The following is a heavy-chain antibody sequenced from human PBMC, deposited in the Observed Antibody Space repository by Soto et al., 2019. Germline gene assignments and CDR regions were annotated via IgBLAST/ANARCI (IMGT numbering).Heavy chain of an antibody. J-gene: IGHJ5*02. CDR2: ISGSGGST. Sequence: GGSLGLSCAASGFICSSYDMSWVRQAPGKGREWVSAISGSGGSTYYADSVKGRFTISRDNYRNTLYLQMNSLRAEATAVYYCAKESNWNPGVWFDPWGQGTLVTAAS. CDR1: GFICSSYD. V-gene: IGHV3-23*01. CDR3: AKESNWNPGVWFDP. D-gene: IGHD1-1*01.